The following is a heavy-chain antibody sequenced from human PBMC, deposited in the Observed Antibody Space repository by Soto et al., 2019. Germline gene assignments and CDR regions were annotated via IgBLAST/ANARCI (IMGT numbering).Heavy chain of an antibody. Sequence: EVQLVESGGDLVKPGGSLRLSCAASGFTFSDAWMHWVRQAPGKALEWVGRIKSKTHGETTDYAAPVKGRFTISRDDSKNTVYLQMNSLKTEDTGVYYCTTGEGNYFDSWGPGTLVTASS. CDR2: IKSKTHGETT. CDR1: GFTFSDAW. CDR3: TTGEGNYFDS. V-gene: IGHV3-15*07. J-gene: IGHJ4*02. D-gene: IGHD3-10*01.